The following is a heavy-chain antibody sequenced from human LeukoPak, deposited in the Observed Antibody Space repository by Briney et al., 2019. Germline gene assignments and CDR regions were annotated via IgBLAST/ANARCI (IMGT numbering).Heavy chain of an antibody. V-gene: IGHV3-23*01. CDR1: GFIFSSYW. J-gene: IGHJ5*02. D-gene: IGHD6-6*01. CDR2: VSGTGGRT. Sequence: GGSLRLSCAASGFIFSSYWMSWVRQAPGKGLEWVSVVSGTGGRTYYADSVKGRFTISRDNSKNTLYLQMNGLRAEDTALYYCVKASSSSPQYNWFDAWGQGTLVTVSS. CDR3: VKASSSSPQYNWFDA.